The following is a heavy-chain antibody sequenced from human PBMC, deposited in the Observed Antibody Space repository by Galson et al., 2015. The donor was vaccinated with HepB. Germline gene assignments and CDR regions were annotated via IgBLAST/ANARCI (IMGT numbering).Heavy chain of an antibody. CDR1: GFTFRSYA. CDR3: ARVGELLIDY. D-gene: IGHD1-26*01. J-gene: IGHJ4*02. V-gene: IGHV3-30*04. Sequence: SLRLSCAASGFTFRSYAMHWVRQAPGKGLEWVAVISDDGRNKYNADSVKGRFTISRDNSKNILYLQMNRLRVEDTAVYYCARVGELLIDYWGQGTLVTVSS. CDR2: ISDDGRNK.